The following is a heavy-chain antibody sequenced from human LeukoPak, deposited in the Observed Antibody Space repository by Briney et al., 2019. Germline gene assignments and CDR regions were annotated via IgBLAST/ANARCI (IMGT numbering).Heavy chain of an antibody. CDR1: GYTFTSYD. V-gene: IGHV1-18*01. D-gene: IGHD3-22*01. J-gene: IGHJ4*02. CDR3: ARISGTYYYLFDF. Sequence: ASVKVSCKASGYTFTSYDINWVRQAPGQGLEWMGWISIDNGNTNYAQNLQDRVTLTADTFTRTAYLELRSLRSDDTAVYYCARISGTYYYLFDFWGQGTLVTVSS. CDR2: ISIDNGNT.